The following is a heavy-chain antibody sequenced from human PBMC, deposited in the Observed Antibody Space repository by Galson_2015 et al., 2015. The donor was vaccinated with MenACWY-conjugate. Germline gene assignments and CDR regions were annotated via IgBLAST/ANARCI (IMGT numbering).Heavy chain of an antibody. D-gene: IGHD3-22*01. CDR3: VSGSNYYGYFDY. CDR1: GYSFTTSW. V-gene: IGHV5-51*01. J-gene: IGHJ4*02. CDR2: VYPGDSDT. Sequence: QSGAEVKKPGESLKISCKGSGYSFTTSWIGWVRQMPGKGLDWMGIVYPGDSDTRYSPSFQGQVTVSADKSIRTAYLQWSSLKASDIAMYYCVSGSNYYGYFDYWGQGPLVTVSS.